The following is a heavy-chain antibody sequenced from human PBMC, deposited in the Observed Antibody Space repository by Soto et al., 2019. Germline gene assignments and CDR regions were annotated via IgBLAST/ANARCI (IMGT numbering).Heavy chain of an antibody. CDR3: AKASCSSTGCYESSYYYYYMDV. CDR1: GFTFSSYG. CDR2: ISFDGSNK. Sequence: ESGGGVVQPGRSLRLSCAASGFTFSSYGMHWVRQAPGKGLEWVAVISFDGSNKYYADSVKGRFTISRDNSKNTLYLQMNSLRAEDTAVYYSAKASCSSTGCYESSYYYYYMDVWGKGTTVTVSS. D-gene: IGHD2-2*01. V-gene: IGHV3-30*18. J-gene: IGHJ6*03.